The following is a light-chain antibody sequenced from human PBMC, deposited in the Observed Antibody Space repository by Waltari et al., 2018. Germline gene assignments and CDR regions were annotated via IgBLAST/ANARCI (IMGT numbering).Light chain of an antibody. CDR2: RVF. CDR3: MQATHWPYT. J-gene: IGKJ2*01. Sequence: VVMSQSPLSLPVSLGKPASISCTSSQSLVHSEGNPHLTWFQQRPGQSPRRLIYRVFNRDSGVPARFSGSGSGTDFTLKISRVEAEDVGFYYCMQATHWPYTFGQGTKLDIK. CDR1: QSLVHSEGNPH. V-gene: IGKV2-30*02.